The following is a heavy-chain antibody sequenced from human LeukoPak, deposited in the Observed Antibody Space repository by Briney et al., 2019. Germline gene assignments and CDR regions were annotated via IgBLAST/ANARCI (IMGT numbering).Heavy chain of an antibody. CDR1: GGTFSSYA. J-gene: IGHJ5*02. D-gene: IGHD4-23*01. CDR3: AREGYVTRYNTHWFDP. Sequence: SVKVSCKASGGTFSSYAISWVRQATGQGLEWMVRIIPIFGTANYAQKFQGRVTITTDESTSTAYMELSSLRSEDTAVYYCAREGYVTRYNTHWFDPWGQGTLVTVSS. V-gene: IGHV1-69*05. CDR2: IIPIFGTA.